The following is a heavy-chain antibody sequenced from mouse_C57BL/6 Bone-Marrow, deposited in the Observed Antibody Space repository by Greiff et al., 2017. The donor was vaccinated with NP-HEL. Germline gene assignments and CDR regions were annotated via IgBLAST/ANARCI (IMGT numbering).Heavy chain of an antibody. Sequence: EVKLMESGGGLVKPGGSLKLSCAASGFTFSSYAMSWVRQTPEKRLEWVATISDGGSYTYYPDNVKGRFTIYRDNAKNNLYLQMSHLKSEDTAMYYCARGRGITTVVARWYFDVWGTGTTVTVSS. J-gene: IGHJ1*03. V-gene: IGHV5-4*03. CDR3: ARGRGITTVVARWYFDV. CDR1: GFTFSSYA. D-gene: IGHD1-1*01. CDR2: ISDGGSYT.